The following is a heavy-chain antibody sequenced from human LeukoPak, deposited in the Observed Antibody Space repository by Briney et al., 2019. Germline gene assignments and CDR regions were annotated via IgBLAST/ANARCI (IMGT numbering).Heavy chain of an antibody. D-gene: IGHD1-26*01. CDR1: GFTFSSYA. CDR2: ISYDGSNK. Sequence: GRSLRLSCAASGFTFSSYAMHWVRQAPGKGLEWVAVISYDGSNKYYADSVKGRFTISRDNSKNTLYLQMNSLRAEDTAVYYCARDTGGSYPDWYFDLWGRGTLVTASS. J-gene: IGHJ2*01. V-gene: IGHV3-30-3*01. CDR3: ARDTGGSYPDWYFDL.